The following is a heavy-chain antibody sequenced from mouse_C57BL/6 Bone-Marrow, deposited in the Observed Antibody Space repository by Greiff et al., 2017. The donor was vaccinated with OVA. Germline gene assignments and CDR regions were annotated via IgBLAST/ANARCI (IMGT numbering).Heavy chain of an antibody. V-gene: IGHV1-61*01. Sequence: QVQLQQPGAELVKPGSSVKLSCKASGYTFTSYWMDWVKQRPGQGLEWIGRIYPNNSDTNYNQKFKDKATLTVDKSSSTAYMQLSSLTSEDSAVYYGGTDNWDQGTTLTVSA. J-gene: IGHJ2*01. CDR1: GYTFTSYW. CDR2: IYPNNSDT. CDR3: GTDN.